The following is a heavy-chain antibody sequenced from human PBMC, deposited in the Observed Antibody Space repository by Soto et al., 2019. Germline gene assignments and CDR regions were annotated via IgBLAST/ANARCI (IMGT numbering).Heavy chain of an antibody. Sequence: GGSVRLSGAASGFTFSSYGMYWVRQAPGKGMEWVAVISYDGSNKDYADFVKGRFTIARANSKNTLYLQMNRLRAEDTAVYYCAKETWSGWYYYYYGMDVWGQGATVTVSS. D-gene: IGHD3-3*01. V-gene: IGHV3-30*18. CDR3: AKETWSGWYYYYYGMDV. CDR1: GFTFSSYG. CDR2: ISYDGSNK. J-gene: IGHJ6*02.